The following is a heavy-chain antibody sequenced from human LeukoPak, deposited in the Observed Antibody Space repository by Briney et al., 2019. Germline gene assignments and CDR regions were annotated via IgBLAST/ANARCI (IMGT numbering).Heavy chain of an antibody. J-gene: IGHJ4*02. D-gene: IGHD2-15*01. V-gene: IGHV3-20*04. CDR3: AKSLGIVVVVAAFDY. Sequence: GGSLRLSCAASGFTFDDYGMSWVRQAPGKGLEWVSGINWNGGSTGYADSVKGRFTISRDNSKNTLYLQMNSLRAEDTAVYYCAKSLGIVVVVAAFDYWGQGTLVTVSS. CDR2: INWNGGST. CDR1: GFTFDDYG.